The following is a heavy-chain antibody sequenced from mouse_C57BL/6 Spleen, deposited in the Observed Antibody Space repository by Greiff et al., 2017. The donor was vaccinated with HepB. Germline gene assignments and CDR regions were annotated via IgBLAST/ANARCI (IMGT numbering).Heavy chain of an antibody. CDR3: ARGGTDYGNSYYFDD. CDR1: GYTFTSYW. CDR2: IDPTDSYT. D-gene: IGHD2-1*01. Sequence: VQLQQPGAELVKPGASVKLSCKASGYTFTSYWMQWVKQRPGQGLEWIGEIDPTDSYTNYNQKFKGKATLTVDTSSSTAYMQLSSLTSEDSAVYYCARGGTDYGNSYYFDDWGQGTTLTVSS. V-gene: IGHV1-50*01. J-gene: IGHJ2*01.